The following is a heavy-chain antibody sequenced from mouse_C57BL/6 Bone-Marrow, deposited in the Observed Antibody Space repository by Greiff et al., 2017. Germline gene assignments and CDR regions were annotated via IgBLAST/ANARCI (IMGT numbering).Heavy chain of an antibody. Sequence: VQLKQSGPELVKPGASVKISCKASGYSFTDYNMNWVKQSNGKSLEWIGVINPNYGTTSYNQKFKGKATLTVDQSSSTAYMQLNSLTSEDSAGYYCAGNYYGSSPYAMDYWGQGTSVTVSS. CDR1: GYSFTDYN. V-gene: IGHV1-39*01. CDR3: AGNYYGSSPYAMDY. J-gene: IGHJ4*01. D-gene: IGHD1-1*01. CDR2: INPNYGTT.